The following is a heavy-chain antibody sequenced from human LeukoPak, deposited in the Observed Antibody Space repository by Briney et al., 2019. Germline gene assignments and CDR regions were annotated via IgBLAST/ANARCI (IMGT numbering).Heavy chain of an antibody. V-gene: IGHV1-69*06. CDR2: IIPIFGTA. Sequence: ASVKVSCKASGGTFSSYAISWVRQAPGQGLEWMGGIIPIFGTANYAQKFQGRVTITADKSTSTAYMELSSLRSEDTAVYYCARQGYGGNPQGAADYWGQGTLVTVSP. CDR3: ARQGYGGNPQGAADY. CDR1: GGTFSSYA. D-gene: IGHD4-23*01. J-gene: IGHJ4*02.